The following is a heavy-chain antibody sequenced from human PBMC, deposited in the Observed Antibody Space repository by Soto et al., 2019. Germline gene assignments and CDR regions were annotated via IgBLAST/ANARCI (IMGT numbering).Heavy chain of an antibody. D-gene: IGHD6-6*01. J-gene: IGHJ4*02. CDR2: IYWDDDK. CDR3: AHSKYSRSSFDY. V-gene: IGHV2-5*02. CDR1: GFSLSTSDVG. Sequence: SGPTLVNPTQPLTLTCTFSGFSLSTSDVGVGWIRQPPGKALEWLAIIYWDDDKRYSPSLKSRLTITKDPSKNQVVLTVTNMYPVDTXTYYCAHSKYSRSSFDYWGQGTLVTVSS.